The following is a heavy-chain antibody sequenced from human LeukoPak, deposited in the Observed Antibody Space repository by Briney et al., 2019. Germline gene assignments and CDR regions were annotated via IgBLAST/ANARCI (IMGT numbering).Heavy chain of an antibody. D-gene: IGHD6-19*01. CDR3: ARGLSGWYYFDY. J-gene: IGHJ4*02. Sequence: ASVNVSCKSSGYTFTSYGISWVRQAPGQGLEWMGWISAYNGNTNYAQKLQGRVTMTTDTSTSTAYMELRSLRSDDTAVYYCARGLSGWYYFDYWGQGTLVTVSS. CDR1: GYTFTSYG. V-gene: IGHV1-18*01. CDR2: ISAYNGNT.